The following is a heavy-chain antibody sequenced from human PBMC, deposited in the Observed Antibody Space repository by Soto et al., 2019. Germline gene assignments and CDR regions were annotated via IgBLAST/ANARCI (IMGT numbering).Heavy chain of an antibody. J-gene: IGHJ4*02. CDR3: ARSLLQGDF. Sequence: QVQLVQSGAEVKKPGASVKISCKASGYTFIHYYIHWVRHAPGQGLDWMAILNPNGGSTNYAQKFQGRVTVTTDTSTTPVSMELNSLASDDTAVYFCARSLLQGDFWGQGTLVTVSS. CDR1: GYTFIHYY. CDR2: LNPNGGST. D-gene: IGHD2-21*01. V-gene: IGHV1-46*01.